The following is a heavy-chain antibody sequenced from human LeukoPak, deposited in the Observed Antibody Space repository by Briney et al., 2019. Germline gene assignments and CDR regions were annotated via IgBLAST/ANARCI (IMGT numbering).Heavy chain of an antibody. CDR1: GAIFSNHA. Sequence: GGSLRLSCAASGAIFSNHAMSWVRQAPGKGLEWVSLISGTGVTTYYAAPVKGRFTISRDNSKNTLYLQMNSLRAEDTALYYCASTSMVRGVITPFDYRGQGTLVTVSS. D-gene: IGHD3-10*01. J-gene: IGHJ4*02. V-gene: IGHV3-23*01. CDR2: ISGTGVTT. CDR3: ASTSMVRGVITPFDY.